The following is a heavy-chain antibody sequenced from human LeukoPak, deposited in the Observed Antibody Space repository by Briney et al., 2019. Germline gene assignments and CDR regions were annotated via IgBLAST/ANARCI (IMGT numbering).Heavy chain of an antibody. CDR3: AREQEANVLLWFGESGY. D-gene: IGHD3-10*01. CDR1: GYTFTSYY. CDR2: INPSGGST. V-gene: IGHV1-46*01. J-gene: IGHJ4*02. Sequence: ASVKVSCKASGYTFTSYYMHWVRRAPGQGLEWMGVINPSGGSTSYAQKFQGRVTMTRDTSTSTVYMELSSLRSEDTAVYYCAREQEANVLLWFGESGYWGQGTLVTVSS.